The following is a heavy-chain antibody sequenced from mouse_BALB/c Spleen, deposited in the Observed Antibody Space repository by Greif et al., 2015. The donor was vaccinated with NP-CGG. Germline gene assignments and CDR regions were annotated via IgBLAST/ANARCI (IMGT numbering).Heavy chain of an antibody. J-gene: IGHJ3*01. CDR1: GFTFSSYA. CDR3: ARGGGLGQGFAH. CDR2: ISSGGST. D-gene: IGHD4-1*01. Sequence: EVQGVESGGGLVKPGGSLKLSCAASGFTFSSYAMSWVRQTPEKRLEWVASISSGGSTYYPDSVKGRFTISRDNARNILYLQMSSLRSEDTAMYYCARGGGLGQGFAHWGQGTLVTVSA. V-gene: IGHV5-6-5*01.